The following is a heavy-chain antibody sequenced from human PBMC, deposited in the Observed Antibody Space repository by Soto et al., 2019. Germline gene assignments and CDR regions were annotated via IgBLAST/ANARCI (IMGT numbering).Heavy chain of an antibody. J-gene: IGHJ5*02. V-gene: IGHV4-30-2*03. D-gene: IGHD3-3*02. CDR3: ASPKIAFYNWFDP. CDR2: IYYSGST. CDR1: GGSISSGGYS. Sequence: PSENLSLTCAVSGGSISSGGYSWSWIRQPPGKGLEWIGYIYYSGSTYYNPSLKSRVTISVDTSKNQFSLKLSSVTAADTAVYYCASPKIAFYNWFDPWGQGTLVTVSS.